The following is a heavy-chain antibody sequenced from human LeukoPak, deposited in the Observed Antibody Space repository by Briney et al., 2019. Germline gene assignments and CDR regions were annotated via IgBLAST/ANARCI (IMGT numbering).Heavy chain of an antibody. D-gene: IGHD2-2*01. CDR1: GYRFTSYW. V-gene: IGHV5-51*01. J-gene: IGHJ4*02. Sequence: GESLKISCKGSGYRFTSYWIGWVRQMPGKGLEWMGIIYPGDSDTRYSPSFQGQVTISADKSISTAYLQWSSLKASDTAMYYCARRRASGGYCSSTSCYPVLYFDYWGQGTLVTVSS. CDR2: IYPGDSDT. CDR3: ARRRASGGYCSSTSCYPVLYFDY.